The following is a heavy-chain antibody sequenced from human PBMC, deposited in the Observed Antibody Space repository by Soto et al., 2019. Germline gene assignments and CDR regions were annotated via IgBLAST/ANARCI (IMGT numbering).Heavy chain of an antibody. J-gene: IGHJ4*02. CDR1: GFTFDDYW. CDR3: ATAEVDY. Sequence: RSLRIYGTASGFTFDDYWMHWVRQPPGKGPEWVSRMTGDGRTTQYADSVKGRFTASRDNAKSTLYLQMNSLRAEDTAVYYCATAEVDYWGPGTLVTVSS. V-gene: IGHV3-74*03. CDR2: MTGDGRTT.